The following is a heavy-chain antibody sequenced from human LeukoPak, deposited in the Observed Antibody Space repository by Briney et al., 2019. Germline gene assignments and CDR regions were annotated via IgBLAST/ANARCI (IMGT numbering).Heavy chain of an antibody. D-gene: IGHD1-14*01. CDR2: IGGKAYGGTT. Sequence: GGSLRLSCAASGFTFSSYTMNWVRQAPGKGLEWVGFIGGKAYGGTTEYAASVKGRFTISRDDSKSIAYLQMNSLKTEDTAVYYCTRDAVYSALKPSPLDYWGQGTLVTVSS. J-gene: IGHJ4*02. CDR1: GFTFSSYT. CDR3: TRDAVYSALKPSPLDY. V-gene: IGHV3-49*04.